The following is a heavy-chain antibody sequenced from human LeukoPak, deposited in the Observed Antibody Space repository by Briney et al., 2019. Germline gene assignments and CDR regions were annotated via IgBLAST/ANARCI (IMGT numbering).Heavy chain of an antibody. D-gene: IGHD6-19*01. J-gene: IGHJ5*02. V-gene: IGHV1-2*02. Sequence: ASVKVSCKASGYTFTGYYMHWVRQAPGQGLEWMGWINPNSGGTNYAQKFQGRVTMTRDTSISTAYMELSRLRSDDTAVYYCARQFSSGWLGWFDPWGQGTLVTVSS. CDR2: INPNSGGT. CDR1: GYTFTGYY. CDR3: ARQFSSGWLGWFDP.